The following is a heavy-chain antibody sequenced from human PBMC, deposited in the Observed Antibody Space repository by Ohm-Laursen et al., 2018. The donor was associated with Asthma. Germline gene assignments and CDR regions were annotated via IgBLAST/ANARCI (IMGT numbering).Heavy chain of an antibody. Sequence: PSQTLSLTCAVSGGSISSGGYSWSWIRQPPGKGLEWIGYIYHSGSTYYNPSLKSRVTISVDRSKNQFSLKLSPVTAADTAVYYCARGGGYTYYYDSSGYALTDWGQGTLVTVSS. CDR2: IYHSGST. CDR1: GGSISSGGYS. D-gene: IGHD3-22*01. V-gene: IGHV4-30-2*01. CDR3: ARGGGYTYYYDSSGYALTD. J-gene: IGHJ4*02.